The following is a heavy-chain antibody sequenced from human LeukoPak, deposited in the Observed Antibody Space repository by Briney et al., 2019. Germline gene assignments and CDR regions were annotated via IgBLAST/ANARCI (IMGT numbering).Heavy chain of an antibody. D-gene: IGHD4-11*01. J-gene: IGHJ6*02. CDR2: IYSGGST. CDR1: GGSINSTNYY. CDR3: ARSYSNHLFGMDV. Sequence: ETLSLTCTVSGGSINSTNYYWGWIRQPPGKGLEWVSLIYSGGSTYYADSVKGRVAISRDNSNNTVFLQMNIVRAEDTAVYYCARSYSNHLFGMDVWGQGTTVTVSS. V-gene: IGHV3-66*01.